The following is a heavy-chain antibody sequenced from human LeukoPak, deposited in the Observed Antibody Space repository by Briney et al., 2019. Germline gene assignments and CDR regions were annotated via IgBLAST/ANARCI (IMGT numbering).Heavy chain of an antibody. CDR2: IKSKTDGGTT. CDR3: TTDRESHDGYYDILTGYSVVGYYFDY. V-gene: IGHV3-15*01. D-gene: IGHD3-9*01. CDR1: GFTFSSYE. Sequence: KSGGSQRLSCAASGFTFSSYEMNWVRQAPGKGLEWVGRIKSKTDGGTTDYAAPVKGRFTISRDDSKNTLYLQMNSLKTEDTAVYYCTTDRESHDGYYDILTGYSVVGYYFDYWGQGTLVTVSS. J-gene: IGHJ4*02.